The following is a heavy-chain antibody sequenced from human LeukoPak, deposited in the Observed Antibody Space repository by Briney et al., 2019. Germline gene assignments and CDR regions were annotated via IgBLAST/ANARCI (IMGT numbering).Heavy chain of an antibody. Sequence: GGSLRLSCAASGFTFSSYWMRWVRQAPGKGLEWVANIKQDGSEKYYVDSVKGRFTISRDNAKNSLYLQMNSLRAEDTAVYYCARGVGDITPTFVYWGQGTLVTVSS. CDR2: IKQDGSEK. CDR3: ARGVGDITPTFVY. CDR1: GFTFSSYW. D-gene: IGHD1-26*01. V-gene: IGHV3-7*01. J-gene: IGHJ4*02.